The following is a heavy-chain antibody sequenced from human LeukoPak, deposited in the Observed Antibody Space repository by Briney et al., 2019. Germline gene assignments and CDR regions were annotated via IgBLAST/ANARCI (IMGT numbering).Heavy chain of an antibody. Sequence: ASVKVSCKASGYTFTDYYIHWVRQAPGQGLEWMAWMNPNSGGTSYAQKFQGRVTMTRDTSISTGYMELSRLRFDDTAVYYCAREIGPRQLHLWASAFDYWGQGTLVTVSS. CDR3: AREIGPRQLHLWASAFDY. CDR2: MNPNSGGT. D-gene: IGHD5-18*01. V-gene: IGHV1-2*02. CDR1: GYTFTDYY. J-gene: IGHJ4*02.